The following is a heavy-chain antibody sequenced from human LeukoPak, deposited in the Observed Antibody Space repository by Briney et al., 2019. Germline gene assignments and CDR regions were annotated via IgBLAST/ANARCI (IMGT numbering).Heavy chain of an antibody. CDR3: GRDKGYNYGYSMDY. Sequence: GGSLRLSCAASGFTFSSYGMNWVRQAPGKGLEWVAVIWYDGSNKYYADSVKGRFTISRDNSKNTLYLQMNSLRAEDTAVYYCGRDKGYNYGYSMDYWRQRTLVTVSS. J-gene: IGHJ4*02. CDR2: IWYDGSNK. V-gene: IGHV3-33*01. D-gene: IGHD5-18*01. CDR1: GFTFSSYG.